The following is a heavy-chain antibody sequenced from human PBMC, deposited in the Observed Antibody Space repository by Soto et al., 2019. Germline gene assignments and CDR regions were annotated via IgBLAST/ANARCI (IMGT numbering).Heavy chain of an antibody. Sequence: QVQLVESGGGVVQPGRSLRLSCAASGFTFSSYGMHWVRQAPGKGLEWVAVISYDGSNKYYADSVKGRFTISRDNSKNTLYLQRNSLRAEDTAVDYCAKDALWGMDVWGQGTKVTVSS. V-gene: IGHV3-30*18. J-gene: IGHJ6*02. CDR3: AKDALWGMDV. CDR2: ISYDGSNK. D-gene: IGHD3-16*01. CDR1: GFTFSSYG.